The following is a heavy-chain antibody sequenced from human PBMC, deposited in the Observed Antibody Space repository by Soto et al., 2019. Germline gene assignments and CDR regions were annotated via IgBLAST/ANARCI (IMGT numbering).Heavy chain of an antibody. CDR3: AKGVPGIAVAGTGYFQH. D-gene: IGHD6-19*01. Sequence: GGSLRLSCAASGFTFSRYAMSWVRQAPGKGLEWVSGISGSGDSTYYADSVKGRFTISRDNSKNTLYLQMNSLRAEDTAVYYCAKGVPGIAVAGTGYFQHWGQGTLVTVSS. J-gene: IGHJ1*01. CDR1: GFTFSRYA. CDR2: ISGSGDST. V-gene: IGHV3-23*01.